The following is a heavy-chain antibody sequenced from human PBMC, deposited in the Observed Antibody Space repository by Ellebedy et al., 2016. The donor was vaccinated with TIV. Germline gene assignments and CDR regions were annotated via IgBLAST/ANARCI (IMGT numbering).Heavy chain of an antibody. D-gene: IGHD1-14*01. V-gene: IGHV3-74*01. CDR2: ISSDGSNT. CDR1: GFTLSNYW. CDR3: AKDSFRDHDHVYYLDS. Sequence: GESLKISCAASGFTLSNYWMHWVRQAPGKGLVWVSRISSDGSNTSYVDSVKGRLTISRYNSKSTLLLHMSSLRVEDTAVYYCAKDSFRDHDHVYYLDSWGQGTPVTVSS. J-gene: IGHJ4*02.